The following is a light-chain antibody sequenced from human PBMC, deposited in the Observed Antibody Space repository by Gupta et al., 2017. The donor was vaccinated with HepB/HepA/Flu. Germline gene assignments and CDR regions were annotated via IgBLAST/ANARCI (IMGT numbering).Light chain of an antibody. CDR3: FSYAGSNSVI. J-gene: IGLJ2*01. V-gene: IGLV2-23*02. CDR2: EVN. Sequence: QSALTQPASVSGSPGQSITISCTGTSSDIGSYNIVSWYQQHPGKVPKLMIYEVNKGPSGVSNRFSGSKSGNTASLTISALQGEDEAEYYCFSYAGSNSVIFGGGTKLTVL. CDR1: SSDIGSYNI.